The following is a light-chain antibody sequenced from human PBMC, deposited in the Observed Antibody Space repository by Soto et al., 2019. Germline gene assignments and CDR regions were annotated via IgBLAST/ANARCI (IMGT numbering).Light chain of an antibody. CDR1: SSDVGGYDY. J-gene: IGLJ3*02. V-gene: IGLV2-8*01. CDR2: DVT. CDR3: SSYADTNNLV. Sequence: QSALTQPPSASGSPGQSVAISCTGTSSDVGGYDYVSWYQQHPGKAPKLMIYDVTKRPSGVPDRFSGSKSGNTASLTVSGLQAEDEGDYYGSSYADTNNLVFGGGTKVTVL.